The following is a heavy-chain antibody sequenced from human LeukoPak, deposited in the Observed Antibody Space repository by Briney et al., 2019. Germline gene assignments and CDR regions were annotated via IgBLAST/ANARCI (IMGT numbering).Heavy chain of an antibody. J-gene: IGHJ5*02. D-gene: IGHD3-16*01. Sequence: SETLSLTCTVSGGSISSGSYYWSWIRQPAGKGLEWIGRIYTSGSTNYNPSLKSRVTISVDTSKNQFSLKLSSVTAADTAVYYCARDRFPKPPSYTRFSSWFDPWGQGTLVTVSS. CDR1: GGSISSGSYY. CDR3: ARDRFPKPPSYTRFSSWFDP. CDR2: IYTSGST. V-gene: IGHV4-61*02.